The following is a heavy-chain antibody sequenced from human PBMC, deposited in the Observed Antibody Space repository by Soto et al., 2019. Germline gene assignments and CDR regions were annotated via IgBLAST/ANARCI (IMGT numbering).Heavy chain of an antibody. Sequence: GASVKVSCKASGYTFTSYGISWVRQAPGQGLEWMGWISAYNGNTNYAQKLQGRVTMTTDTSTSTAYMELRSLRSDDTAAYYCARKYYYDSSGYSAFDIWGQGTMVTVSS. CDR3: ARKYYYDSSGYSAFDI. D-gene: IGHD3-22*01. CDR1: GYTFTSYG. J-gene: IGHJ3*02. V-gene: IGHV1-18*01. CDR2: ISAYNGNT.